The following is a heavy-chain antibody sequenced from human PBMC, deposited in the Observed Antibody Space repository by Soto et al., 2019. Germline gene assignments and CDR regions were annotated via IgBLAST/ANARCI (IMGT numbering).Heavy chain of an antibody. V-gene: IGHV1-18*01. CDR3: ARENSYFDY. Sequence: QIQLLQSGAEVKKPGASVKVTCKASGYTFRNFGISWVRQAPGQGLEWMGWISAYNANANYAQKFQGRLTMTADTSTTIVYMELRSLRSDDTAVYYCARENSYFDYWGQGTLVTVSS. CDR1: GYTFRNFG. J-gene: IGHJ4*02. CDR2: ISAYNANA.